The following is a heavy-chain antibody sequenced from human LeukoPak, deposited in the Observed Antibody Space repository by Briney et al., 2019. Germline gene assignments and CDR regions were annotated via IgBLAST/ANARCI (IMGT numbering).Heavy chain of an antibody. D-gene: IGHD3-22*01. J-gene: IGHJ3*02. CDR1: GYTFTDYY. CDR2: IDPNSGDT. V-gene: IGHV1-2*02. CDR3: ARSYRYYDSSGYSMGDTFEI. Sequence: EASVKVSCKASGYTFTDYYMHWVRQAPGQGLEWMGWIDPNSGDTNYAQKFQGRVTMTRDTSISTAYMELSRLRSDDTAVFYCARSYRYYDSSGYSMGDTFEIWGQGTMVTVSS.